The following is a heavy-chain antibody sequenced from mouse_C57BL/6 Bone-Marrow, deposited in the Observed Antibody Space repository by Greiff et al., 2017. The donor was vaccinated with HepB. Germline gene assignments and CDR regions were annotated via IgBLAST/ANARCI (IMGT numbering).Heavy chain of an antibody. Sequence: VQLQQSGPELARPWASVKISCQAFYTFSRRFHFAIRDTNSWMQWVKHRPVQGLEWIGAIYPGNGDTSYDQKFKGRATFTADKSSRTAYMQLSSLTSEDSEVYYCAYGSPFDYWGQGTTLTVSS. J-gene: IGHJ2*01. CDR3: SEDSEVYYCAYGSPFDY. CDR2: VQGLEWIG. D-gene: IGHD1-1*01. CDR1: YTFSRRFH. V-gene: IGHV1-87*01.